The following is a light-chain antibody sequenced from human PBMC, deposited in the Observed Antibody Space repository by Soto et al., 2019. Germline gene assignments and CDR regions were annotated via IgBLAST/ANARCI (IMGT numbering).Light chain of an antibody. V-gene: IGKV1-5*01. J-gene: IGKJ4*01. CDR3: HRYNDN. CDR2: DVS. CDR1: QTASPW. Sequence: DIQMTQSPSTLSASVGDRVTITCRASQTASPWLAWYQQKPGKAPKLLIYDVSILESGVPSRFSGSGSGTEFTLTLSSLQPDDFATYYCHRYNDNFGGGTRVEI.